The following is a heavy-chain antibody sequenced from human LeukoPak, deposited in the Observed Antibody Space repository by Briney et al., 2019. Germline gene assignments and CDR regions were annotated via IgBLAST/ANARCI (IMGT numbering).Heavy chain of an antibody. CDR1: GYSFINYY. CDR2: TYPGGSDT. J-gene: IGHJ4*02. Sequence: ESLKISCRCSGYSFINYYIGWVRQMPGKGLEWMGVTYPGGSDTRYSPSFQGQVTISADKSTTTVYLQWSSLKASDSGMYYCARQYSSGWYRHFDYWGQGTLVTVSS. CDR3: ARQYSSGWYRHFDY. D-gene: IGHD6-19*01. V-gene: IGHV5-51*01.